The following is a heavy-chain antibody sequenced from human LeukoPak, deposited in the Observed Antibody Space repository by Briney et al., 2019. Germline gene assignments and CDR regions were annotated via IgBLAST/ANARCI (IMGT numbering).Heavy chain of an antibody. CDR2: IIPALNIT. J-gene: IGHJ6*02. D-gene: IGHD3-10*01. Sequence: ASVKVSCKTSGGTFGSSAITWVRQAPGQGLEWMGRIIPALNITSYAQKFQGRVTITADTSTSTAYMELSSLSSEDTAVYYCARDQGVTDPPPYGLDVWGQGTTVTVSS. CDR1: GGTFGSSA. V-gene: IGHV1-69*04. CDR3: ARDQGVTDPPPYGLDV.